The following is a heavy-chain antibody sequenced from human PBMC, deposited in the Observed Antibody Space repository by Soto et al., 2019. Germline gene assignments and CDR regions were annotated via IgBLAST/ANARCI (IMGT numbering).Heavy chain of an antibody. CDR2: IKKDGSER. CDR3: SRDNPYGDYCDY. CDR1: GFPFDVSF. J-gene: IGHJ4*02. V-gene: IGHV3-7*03. D-gene: IGHD3-10*01. Sequence: PGGSLRLSCVASGFPFDVSFMSWVRQAPGKGLEWVANIKKDGSERFYVDSVRGRFTISRDNVKTSVSLQMNSLRPEDTAVYYCSRDNPYGDYCDYRGQGALVAVSS.